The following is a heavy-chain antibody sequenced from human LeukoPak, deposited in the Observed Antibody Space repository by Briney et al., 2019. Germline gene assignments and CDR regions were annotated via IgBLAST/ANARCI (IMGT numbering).Heavy chain of an antibody. CDR1: GFTFSSYS. D-gene: IGHD6-6*01. CDR3: ARVAARGSDY. Sequence: PGGSLRLSCAASGFTFSSYSMNWVRQAPGKGLEWVSYISSSSSTIYYADSVKGRFTISRDNAKKSLYLQMNSLRAEDTAVYYCARVAARGSDYWGQGTLVTVSS. CDR2: ISSSSSTI. J-gene: IGHJ4*02. V-gene: IGHV3-48*01.